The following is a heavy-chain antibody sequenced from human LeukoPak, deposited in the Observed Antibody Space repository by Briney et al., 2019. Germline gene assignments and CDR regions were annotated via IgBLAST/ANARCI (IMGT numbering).Heavy chain of an antibody. J-gene: IGHJ6*03. D-gene: IGHD1-26*01. V-gene: IGHV3-21*04. CDR1: EFTFSSYS. CDR2: ITSTSKYI. CDR3: ASATNFYMDV. Sequence: GGSLRLSCVASEFTFSSYSMNWVRQAPGKGLEWVSSITSTSKYIDYADSLKGRFTFSRDNSKNTLYLQMNSLRAEDTAVYYCASATNFYMDVWGKGTTVTVSS.